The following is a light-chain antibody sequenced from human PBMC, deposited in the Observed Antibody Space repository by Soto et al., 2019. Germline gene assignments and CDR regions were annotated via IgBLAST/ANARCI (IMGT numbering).Light chain of an antibody. CDR1: SSDVGGYNY. V-gene: IGLV2-14*01. CDR2: DVS. J-gene: IGLJ1*01. CDR3: SSYTSSSTPLYV. Sequence: QSALTQPASVSGSPGQSITISCTGTSSDVGGYNYVSWYQQHPGKAPKLMIYDVSNRPSGVSNRFSGSKSGNTASLTISGLQAEDEADDYCSSYTSSSTPLYVFGTGTKGTVL.